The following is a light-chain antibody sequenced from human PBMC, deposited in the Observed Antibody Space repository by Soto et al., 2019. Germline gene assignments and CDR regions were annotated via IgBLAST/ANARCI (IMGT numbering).Light chain of an antibody. CDR3: QQYNKWPLT. CDR1: ERVSKN. Sequence: EIVLTQSPATLSVSQGERATLSCRASERVSKNLACYQQKPGQAPRLLIFGVSARTTGIPARFSGSGSGTEFTLTISSLQSEDFAVYYCQQYNKWPLTFGGGTKVEIK. CDR2: GVS. J-gene: IGKJ4*01. V-gene: IGKV3-15*01.